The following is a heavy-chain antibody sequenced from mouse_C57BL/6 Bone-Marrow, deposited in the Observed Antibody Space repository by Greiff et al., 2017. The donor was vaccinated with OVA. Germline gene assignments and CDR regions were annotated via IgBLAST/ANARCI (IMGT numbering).Heavy chain of an antibody. V-gene: IGHV2-5*01. CDR3: AKNSATGDYFDY. D-gene: IGHD4-1*01. CDR1: GFSLTSYG. CDR2: IWRGGST. J-gene: IGHJ2*01. Sequence: VKLVESGPGLVQPSQSLSITCTVSGFSLTSYGVHWVRQSPGKGLEWLGVIWRGGSTDYNAAFMSRLSITKDNSKSQVFFKMNSLQADDTAIYYCAKNSATGDYFDYWGQGTTLTVSS.